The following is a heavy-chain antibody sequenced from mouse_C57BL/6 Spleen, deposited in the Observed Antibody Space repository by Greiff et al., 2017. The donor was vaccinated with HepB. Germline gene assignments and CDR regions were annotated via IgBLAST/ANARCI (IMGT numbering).Heavy chain of an antibody. CDR3: ARRSYGSSLYYAMDY. D-gene: IGHD1-1*01. CDR1: GYSFTGYY. V-gene: IGHV1-42*01. Sequence: EVKLVESGPELVKPGASVKISCKASGYSFTGYYMNWVKQSPEKSLEWIGEINPSTGGTAYNQKFKAKATLTVDKSSSTAYMQLKSLTSEDSAVYYCARRSYGSSLYYAMDYWGQGTSVTVSS. CDR2: INPSTGGT. J-gene: IGHJ4*01.